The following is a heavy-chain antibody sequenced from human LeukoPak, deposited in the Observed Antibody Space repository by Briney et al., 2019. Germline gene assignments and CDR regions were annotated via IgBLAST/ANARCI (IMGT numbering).Heavy chain of an antibody. CDR2: ISSSGSTI. CDR1: GFTFSDYY. Sequence: GGSLRLSCAASGFTFSDYYMSWIRQAPGKGLEWVSYISSSGSTIYYADSVKGRFTISRDNAKNSLYLQMNSLRAEDTAVYYCARDYDFNYDFWCGSASAGYWGQGTLVTVSS. D-gene: IGHD3-3*01. V-gene: IGHV3-11*04. CDR3: ARDYDFNYDFWCGSASAGY. J-gene: IGHJ4*02.